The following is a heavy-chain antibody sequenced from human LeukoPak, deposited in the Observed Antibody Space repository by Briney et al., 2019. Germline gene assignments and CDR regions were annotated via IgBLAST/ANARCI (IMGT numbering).Heavy chain of an antibody. Sequence: PGGSLRLSCAASGLTFSSYWMHWVRQAPGKGLVWVSRINTDGSTVYADSVKGRFTISRDNSKNTLYLQMNSLRAEDTAVYHCAKGGGMVDYWGQGTLVTVSS. CDR1: GLTFSSYW. J-gene: IGHJ4*02. CDR3: AKGGGMVDY. D-gene: IGHD3-16*01. V-gene: IGHV3-74*01. CDR2: INTDGST.